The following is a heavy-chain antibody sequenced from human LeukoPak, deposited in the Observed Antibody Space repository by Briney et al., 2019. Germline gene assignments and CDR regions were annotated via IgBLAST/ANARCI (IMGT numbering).Heavy chain of an antibody. V-gene: IGHV3-30*18. CDR1: GFTFSSYG. J-gene: IGHJ4*02. D-gene: IGHD6-19*01. CDR2: ISHDGSNK. CDR3: AKVVQWLDPDFDY. Sequence: PGRSLRLSCAASGFTFSSYGMHWVRQAPGKGLEWVAVISHDGSNKYYADSLKGRFTISRDNSKNTLYLQMDSLSTEDTAVYYCAKVVQWLDPDFDYWGQGTLVTVSS.